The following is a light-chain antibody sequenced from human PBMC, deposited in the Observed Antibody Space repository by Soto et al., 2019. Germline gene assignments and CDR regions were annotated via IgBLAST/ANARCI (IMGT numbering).Light chain of an antibody. V-gene: IGLV2-14*01. CDR3: TSYTSISTLAV. Sequence: QSVLTQPASVSGSPGQSITISCTGTSSDVGGYNYVSWYQQHPGKAPKLIIYEVSDRPSGVSNRFSGSRSGNTASLTISGLQAGDEADYYCTSYTSISTLAVFGGGTKLTVL. CDR2: EVS. J-gene: IGLJ2*01. CDR1: SSDVGGYNY.